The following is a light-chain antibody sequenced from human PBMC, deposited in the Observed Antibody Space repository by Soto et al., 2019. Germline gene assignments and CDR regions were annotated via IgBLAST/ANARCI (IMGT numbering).Light chain of an antibody. CDR2: GAS. J-gene: IGKJ4*01. CDR1: QSVSSSY. CDR3: QQYGSSPPLT. V-gene: IGKV3-20*01. Sequence: EIVLTQSPGTLSLSPGERATLSCRASQSVSSSYLAWYQQKPGQAPRLLIYGASSSATGIPDRCSGSGSGTDFTLTISRLEPEDFAVYYCQQYGSSPPLTFGGGTKVEIK.